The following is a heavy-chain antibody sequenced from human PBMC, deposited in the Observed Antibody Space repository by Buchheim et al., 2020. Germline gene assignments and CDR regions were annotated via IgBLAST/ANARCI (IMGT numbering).Heavy chain of an antibody. CDR1: GGSISGYY. CDR2: FYNSGST. CDR3: AREFYYGMDV. V-gene: IGHV4-59*01. Sequence: QVQLQESGPGLVKSSETLSLTCTVSGGSISGYYLSWIRQPPGKGLEWVGYFYNSGSTNYNPSLKSRVTISVDPSQQQFSLKLSSVTAADTAVYFCAREFYYGMDVWGQGTT. J-gene: IGHJ6*02.